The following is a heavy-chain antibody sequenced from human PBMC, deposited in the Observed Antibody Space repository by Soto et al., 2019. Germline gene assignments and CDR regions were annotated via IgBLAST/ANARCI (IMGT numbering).Heavy chain of an antibody. CDR2: ISGYNGNT. CDR3: AGDQPAVDY. CDR1: GYTLSSYF. J-gene: IGHJ4*02. Sequence: QVQLVQSGDEVKKPGASVKVSCKASGYTLSSYFISWVRQAPGQGLEWMGWISGYNGNTNYAQNLQGRVTMTTEEPKSTAYMELRRRSSGDTAVDSCAGDQPAVDYWGQGNLVSVSS. V-gene: IGHV1-18*01.